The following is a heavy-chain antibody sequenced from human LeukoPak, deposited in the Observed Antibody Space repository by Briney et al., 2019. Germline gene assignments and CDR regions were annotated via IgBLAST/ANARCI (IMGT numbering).Heavy chain of an antibody. CDR1: GFTFSSYW. D-gene: IGHD6-13*01. Sequence: GGSLRLSCAASGFTFSSYWMSWVRQAPGKGLEWVANIKEDGSAKHYVDSVKGRFTISRDNAENSLYLQMNSLRGEDTAVYYCARDPGIAAAGTVGYFDFWSQGTLVTVSS. J-gene: IGHJ4*02. V-gene: IGHV3-7*01. CDR2: IKEDGSAK. CDR3: ARDPGIAAAGTVGYFDF.